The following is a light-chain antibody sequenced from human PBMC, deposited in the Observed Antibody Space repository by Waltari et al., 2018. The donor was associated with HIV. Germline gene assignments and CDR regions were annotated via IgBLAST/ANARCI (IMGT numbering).Light chain of an antibody. Sequence: DIRMTQSPSSLSASVGDSVTITCRASQAISNYLAWYQKKPGKVPKRLIYAASTLQTGVPFRFSGTGSGTDFTLTISSLQPEDVATYYCQKYNSAPQTFGQGTKVEIK. V-gene: IGKV1-27*01. CDR1: QAISNY. J-gene: IGKJ1*01. CDR3: QKYNSAPQT. CDR2: AAS.